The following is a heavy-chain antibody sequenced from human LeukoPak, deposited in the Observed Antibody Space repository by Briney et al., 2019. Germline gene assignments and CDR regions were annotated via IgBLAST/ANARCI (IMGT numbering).Heavy chain of an antibody. J-gene: IGHJ4*02. D-gene: IGHD4-17*01. Sequence: ASVEVSCKASGGTFSTYAISWVRQAPGQGLEWMGGIIPIFDTTIYAQKFQGRVTITADESTSTAYMELSTLRSDDTAVYYCARDRDGDYGDYWGQGTLVTVSS. V-gene: IGHV1-69*13. CDR1: GGTFSTYA. CDR3: ARDRDGDYGDY. CDR2: IIPIFDTT.